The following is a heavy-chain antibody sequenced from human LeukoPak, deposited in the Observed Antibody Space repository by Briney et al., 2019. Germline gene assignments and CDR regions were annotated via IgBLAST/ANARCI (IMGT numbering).Heavy chain of an antibody. V-gene: IGHV3-7*01. CDR1: GFTFSTYW. Sequence: GGSLRLSCAASGFTFSTYWMTWVRQAPGKGLEWLANIEPRGSETYYVDPVKGRFTISRDNAKNLLYLQINSLRAEDTAVYYCARGAPSPKLRYFDWLSNAFDYWGQGTLVTVSS. CDR3: ARGAPSPKLRYFDWLSNAFDY. J-gene: IGHJ4*02. CDR2: IEPRGSET. D-gene: IGHD3-9*01.